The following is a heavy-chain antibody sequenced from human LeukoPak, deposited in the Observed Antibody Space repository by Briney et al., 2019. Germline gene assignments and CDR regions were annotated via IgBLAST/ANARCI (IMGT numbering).Heavy chain of an antibody. CDR3: ARDGHYRHFDY. CDR2: ISTHNGDT. Sequence: GASVRVSCKASGFTGHNIHWVRQAPGQGLEWMGWISTHNGDTKYAQKFQGRVTMTTDTSTSTVTMELRSLRADDTAVYYCARDGHYRHFDYWGQGTVVTVSS. J-gene: IGHJ4*01. V-gene: IGHV1-18*04. CDR1: GFTGHN. D-gene: IGHD4-17*01.